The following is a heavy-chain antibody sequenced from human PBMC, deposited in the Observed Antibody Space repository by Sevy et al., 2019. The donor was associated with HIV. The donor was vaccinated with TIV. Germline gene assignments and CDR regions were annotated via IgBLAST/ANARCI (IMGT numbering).Heavy chain of an antibody. Sequence: ASVKVSCKASGYTFTGYGISWVRQAPGQGLEWMGWISAYNGYTDYAQKVQGRVTMTTDTPTSTAYMELRSLRSDDTAVYYCARSLRVGATFFDYWGQGTLVTVSS. CDR2: ISAYNGYT. CDR3: ARSLRVGATFFDY. D-gene: IGHD1-26*01. V-gene: IGHV1-18*01. J-gene: IGHJ4*02. CDR1: GYTFTGYG.